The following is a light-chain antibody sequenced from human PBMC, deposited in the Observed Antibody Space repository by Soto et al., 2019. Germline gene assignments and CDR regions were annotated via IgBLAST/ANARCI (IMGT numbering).Light chain of an antibody. CDR2: GAS. Sequence: EIVMTQSPATLPVSPGERATLSCRASQSVTSNLAWYQQKAGRTPRLLIYGASTRATGIPARFSGSGSGTEFTLTISSLQSEDFAVYYCHQYSDWPWTFGQGTKVEIK. V-gene: IGKV3-15*01. CDR3: HQYSDWPWT. J-gene: IGKJ1*01. CDR1: QSVTSN.